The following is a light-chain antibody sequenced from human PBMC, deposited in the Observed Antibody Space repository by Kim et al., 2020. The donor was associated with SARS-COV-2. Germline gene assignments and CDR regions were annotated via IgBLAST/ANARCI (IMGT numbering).Light chain of an antibody. CDR2: EDH. CDR1: KLGYKY. V-gene: IGLV3-1*01. J-gene: IGLJ2*01. Sequence: SYELTQPPSVSVSPGQTASITCSGDKLGYKYTCWYQQKPGQSPVLVIFEDHRRPSGIPERFSGSNSGNTATLTISGTQAMDEADYYCQAWDSSTAVFGGGTQLTVL. CDR3: QAWDSSTAV.